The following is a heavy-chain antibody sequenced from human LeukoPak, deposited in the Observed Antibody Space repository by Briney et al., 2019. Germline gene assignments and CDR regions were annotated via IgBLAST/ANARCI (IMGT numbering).Heavy chain of an antibody. J-gene: IGHJ5*02. V-gene: IGHV5-51*01. Sequence: GESLQISCKGSGYCSGYSLTSHWLAWVRQMPGKGLEWMGIIYPLYSKTIYSPSFQGQVTISNDTSINTAYLQWISLQASDTAMYYCARHPIASGGAYNWFAPWGQGTLVTVSS. CDR3: ARHPIASGGAYNWFAP. D-gene: IGHD6-13*01. CDR2: IYPLYSKT. CDR1: GYSLTSHW.